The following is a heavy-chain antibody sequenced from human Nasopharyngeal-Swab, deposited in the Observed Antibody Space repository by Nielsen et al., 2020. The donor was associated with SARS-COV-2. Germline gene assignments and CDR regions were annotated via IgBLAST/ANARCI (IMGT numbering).Heavy chain of an antibody. CDR3: ATDGGGWNRHFDY. D-gene: IGHD1-26*01. V-gene: IGHV3-33*01. J-gene: IGHJ4*02. CDR1: GFTFSSYG. Sequence: GGSLRLSCAASGFTFSSYGMHWVRQAPGKGLEWVAVIWYDGSNKYYADSVKGRFTISRDNSKNTLYLQMNSLGAEDTAVYYCATDGGGWNRHFDYWGQGTLVTVSS. CDR2: IWYDGSNK.